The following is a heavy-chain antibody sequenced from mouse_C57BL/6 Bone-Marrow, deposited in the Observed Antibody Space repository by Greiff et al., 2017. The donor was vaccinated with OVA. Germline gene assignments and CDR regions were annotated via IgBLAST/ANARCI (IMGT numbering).Heavy chain of an antibody. CDR1: GYTFTSYW. V-gene: IGHV1-69*01. CDR2: IDPSDSYT. Sequence: VQLQQPGAELVMPGASVKLSCKASGYTFTSYWMHWVKQRPGQGLEWIGEIDPSDSYTNYNQKFTGKSTLTVAKSSSTAYMQLSSLTSEDSAVYYCARYGNYWYFDVWGTGTTVTVSS. D-gene: IGHD2-1*01. CDR3: ARYGNYWYFDV. J-gene: IGHJ1*03.